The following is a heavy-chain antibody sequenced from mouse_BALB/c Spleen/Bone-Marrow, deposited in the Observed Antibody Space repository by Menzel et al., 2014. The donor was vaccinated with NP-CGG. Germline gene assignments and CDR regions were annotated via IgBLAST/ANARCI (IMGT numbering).Heavy chain of an antibody. CDR1: GFTFSSFG. J-gene: IGHJ1*01. Sequence: EVQLVESGGGLVQPGGSRKLSCAASGFTFSSFGMHWVRQAPEKGLEWVGYISSGSSTIYYADTVKGRFTISRDNPRNTLFLQMTSLRAEDTAVYYCARDRYDDYFDVWGAGTTVTVSS. V-gene: IGHV5-17*02. CDR2: ISSGSSTI. CDR3: ARDRYDDYFDV. D-gene: IGHD2-14*01.